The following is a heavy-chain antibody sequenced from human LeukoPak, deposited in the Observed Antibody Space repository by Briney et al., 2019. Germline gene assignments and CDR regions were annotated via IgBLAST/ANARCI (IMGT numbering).Heavy chain of an antibody. CDR2: IRSKAYGGTT. CDR3: TRDGLGYCSGGSCGSAEYFQH. V-gene: IGHV3-49*03. J-gene: IGHJ1*01. Sequence: GGSLRLSCTASGFTFGDYAMSWFRQAPGKGLEWVGLIRSKAYGGTTEYAASVKGRFTISRDDSKSIAYLQMNSLKTEDTAVYYCTRDGLGYCSGGSCGSAEYFQHWGQGTLVTVSS. D-gene: IGHD2-15*01. CDR1: GFTFGDYA.